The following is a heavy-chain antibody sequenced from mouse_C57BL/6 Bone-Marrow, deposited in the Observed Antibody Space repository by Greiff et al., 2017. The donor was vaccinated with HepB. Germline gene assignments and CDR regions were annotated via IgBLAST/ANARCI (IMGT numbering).Heavy chain of an antibody. Sequence: EVKLVEPGGGLVQPGGSLKLSCAASGFTFSDYGMPWVRQAPRKGPEWVAFISNLAYSIYYADTVTGRCTISRENAKNTLYLELSSLRSEDTAMYYWARLTPYGYFDVWGTGTTVTVSS. V-gene: IGHV5-15*01. CDR3: ARLTPYGYFDV. D-gene: IGHD1-3*01. J-gene: IGHJ1*03. CDR2: ISNLAYSI. CDR1: GFTFSDYG.